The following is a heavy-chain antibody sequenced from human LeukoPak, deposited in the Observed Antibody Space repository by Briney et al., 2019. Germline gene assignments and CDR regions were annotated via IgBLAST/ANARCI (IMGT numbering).Heavy chain of an antibody. J-gene: IGHJ3*02. CDR3: ARPQSRNYYDSYAFDI. CDR1: GGSISSSSYY. Sequence: SETLSLTCTVSGGSISSSSYYWGWIRQPPGKGLEWIGSIYYSGSTYYNPSLKSRVTISVDTSKNQFSLKLSSVTAADTAVYYCARPQSRNYYDSYAFDIWGQGTMVTVSS. D-gene: IGHD3-22*01. CDR2: IYYSGST. V-gene: IGHV4-39*07.